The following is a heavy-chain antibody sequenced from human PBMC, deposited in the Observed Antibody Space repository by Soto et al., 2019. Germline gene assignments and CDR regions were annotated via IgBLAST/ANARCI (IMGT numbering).Heavy chain of an antibody. V-gene: IGHV1-18*01. CDR2: ISAYNGNT. CDR1: GYTFTSYG. CDR3: ASHSSGWFFDY. J-gene: IGHJ4*02. D-gene: IGHD6-19*01. Sequence: GASVKVSCKASGYTFTSYGLSWVRQAPGQGLEWMGWISAYNGNTNFAQKLQGRVTMTTDTSTSTAYMELRSLRSDDTAVYYCASHSSGWFFDYWGQGTRVTVSS.